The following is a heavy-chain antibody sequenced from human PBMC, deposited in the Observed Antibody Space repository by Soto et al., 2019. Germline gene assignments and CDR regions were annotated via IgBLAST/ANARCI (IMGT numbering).Heavy chain of an antibody. J-gene: IGHJ5*02. CDR2: SIPIFGTA. CDR1: GGTFSSYA. CDR3: ARGDTAIALNWFDP. Sequence: QVQLVQSGAEVKKPGSSVKVSCKASGGTFSSYAISWVRQAPGQGLEWLGGSIPIFGTANYAQKFQGRVTIHADESKSTAYMELRSLRSEDTAVYYCARGDTAIALNWFDPRGQGTLVTVSS. V-gene: IGHV1-69*01. D-gene: IGHD5-18*01.